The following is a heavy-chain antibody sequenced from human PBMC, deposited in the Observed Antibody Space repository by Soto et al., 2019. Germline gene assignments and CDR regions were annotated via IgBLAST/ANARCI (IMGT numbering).Heavy chain of an antibody. CDR3: ARERRVIVDSAIDY. CDR1: GFTFSSYG. V-gene: IGHV3-33*01. J-gene: IGHJ4*02. Sequence: QVQLVESGGGVVQPGRSLRLSCAASGFTFSSYGMHWVRQAPGKGLEWVAVIWYDGSNKYYADSVKGRFTISRDNSKNTLYLQMNSLRAEDTAVYYCARERRVIVDSAIDYWGQGTLVTVSS. CDR2: IWYDGSNK. D-gene: IGHD3-22*01.